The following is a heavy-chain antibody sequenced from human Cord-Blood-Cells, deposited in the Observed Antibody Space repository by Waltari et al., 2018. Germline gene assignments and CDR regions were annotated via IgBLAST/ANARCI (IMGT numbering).Heavy chain of an antibody. CDR2: INPGGGST. Sequence: QVQLVQSGAEVKKPGASVKVSCKASGYTFTSYYMHWVRQAPGQGLEWMGIINPGGGSTSYAQKFQGRGTMTRETSTSTVYMELSSLRSEDTAVYYCARERGYSYGYPRNHYGMDVWGQGTTVTVSS. D-gene: IGHD5-18*01. CDR3: ARERGYSYGYPRNHYGMDV. CDR1: GYTFTSYY. J-gene: IGHJ6*02. V-gene: IGHV1-46*01.